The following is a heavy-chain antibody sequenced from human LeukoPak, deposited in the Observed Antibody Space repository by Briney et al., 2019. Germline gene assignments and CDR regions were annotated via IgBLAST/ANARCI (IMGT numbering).Heavy chain of an antibody. D-gene: IGHD6-19*01. J-gene: IGHJ3*02. CDR3: AKAGRSGWYPGWPFDI. V-gene: IGHV3-7*01. CDR1: RLILSNYW. Sequence: PGGSLRLSCAASRLILSNYWMSWVRQAPGKGLEYVANIKQDGSEKYYVDSVKGRFTISRDNAKNSLYLQMNSLRAEDTAVYYCAKAGRSGWYPGWPFDIWGQGTMVTVSS. CDR2: IKQDGSEK.